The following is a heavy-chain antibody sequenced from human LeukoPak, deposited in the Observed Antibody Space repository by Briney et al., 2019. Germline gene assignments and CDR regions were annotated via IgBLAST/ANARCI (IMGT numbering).Heavy chain of an antibody. CDR3: ATLKYDDVDY. J-gene: IGHJ4*02. Sequence: ASVKVSCKASGYTFTDYYMHWVRQAPGQGLEYMGRLNPNSGATIYAQKFQGRVSMTRDTSISTAYMEVSRLKSDDTAVYYCATLKYDDVDYWGQGTLVTVSS. CDR1: GYTFTDYY. D-gene: IGHD3-3*01. CDR2: LNPNSGAT. V-gene: IGHV1-2*06.